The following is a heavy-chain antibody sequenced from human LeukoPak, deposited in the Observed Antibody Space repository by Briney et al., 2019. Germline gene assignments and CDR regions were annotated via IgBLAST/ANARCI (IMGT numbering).Heavy chain of an antibody. CDR1: GFIFSSYG. CDR2: ISYDGSNE. D-gene: IGHD4-17*01. Sequence: PGGSLRLSCAASGFIFSSYGMHWVRQAPGKGLEGVAFISYDGSNEYYADSVEGRFTISRDNSKNTLYLQIDSLRTEDTAVYYCAKDRTPYGDYASDYWGQGTLVTVSS. V-gene: IGHV3-30*18. CDR3: AKDRTPYGDYASDY. J-gene: IGHJ4*02.